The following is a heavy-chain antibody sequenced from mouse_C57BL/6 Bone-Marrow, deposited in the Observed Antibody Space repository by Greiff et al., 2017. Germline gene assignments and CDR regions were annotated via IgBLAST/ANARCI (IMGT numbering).Heavy chain of an antibody. CDR3: ARGTGTAWFAY. CDR1: GYTFTSYG. J-gene: IGHJ3*01. Sequence: VQLQQSGAELARPGASVKLSCKASGYTFTSYGISWVKQRTGQGLEWIGEIYPRSGNTYYNEKFKGKATLTADKSSSTEYMELRSLTSEDSAVYFCARGTGTAWFAYWGQGTLVTVSA. D-gene: IGHD4-1*01. CDR2: IYPRSGNT. V-gene: IGHV1-81*01.